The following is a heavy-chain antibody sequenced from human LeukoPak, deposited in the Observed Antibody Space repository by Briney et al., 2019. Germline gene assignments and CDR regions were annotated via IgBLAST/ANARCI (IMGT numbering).Heavy chain of an antibody. J-gene: IGHJ4*02. CDR3: ARSGAIQLWPTEYYFDY. V-gene: IGHV1-46*01. D-gene: IGHD5-18*01. Sequence: ASVKVSCKASGYTFTSYYMHWMRQAPGQGLEWMGIINPSGGSTSYAQKFQGRVTMTRDTSTSTVYMELSSLRSEDTAVYYCARSGAIQLWPTEYYFDYWGQGTLVTVSS. CDR1: GYTFTSYY. CDR2: INPSGGST.